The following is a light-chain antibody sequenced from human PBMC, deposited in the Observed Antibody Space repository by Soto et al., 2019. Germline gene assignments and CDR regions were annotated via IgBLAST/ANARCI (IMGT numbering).Light chain of an antibody. CDR1: QTISSW. CDR3: QQYGYSPIT. Sequence: SVGDRVTITCRASQTISSWLAWYQQKPGKAPKLLIYKASTLKSGVPSRFSGSGSGTEFTLTITSLQPEDFALYYCQQYGYSPITFGQGTRLEIK. CDR2: KAS. V-gene: IGKV1-5*03. J-gene: IGKJ5*01.